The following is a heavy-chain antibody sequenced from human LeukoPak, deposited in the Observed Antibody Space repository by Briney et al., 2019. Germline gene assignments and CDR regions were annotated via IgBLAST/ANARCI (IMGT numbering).Heavy chain of an antibody. Sequence: GRSLRLSCAASGFTFSSYAMHWVRQAPGKWLEWVAVISYDGSNKYYADSVKGRFTISRDNSKNTLYLQMNSLRAEDTAVYYCASSRREYSSSSALDYWGQGTLVTVSS. CDR1: GFTFSSYA. V-gene: IGHV3-30*04. CDR3: ASSRREYSSSSALDY. J-gene: IGHJ4*02. D-gene: IGHD6-6*01. CDR2: ISYDGSNK.